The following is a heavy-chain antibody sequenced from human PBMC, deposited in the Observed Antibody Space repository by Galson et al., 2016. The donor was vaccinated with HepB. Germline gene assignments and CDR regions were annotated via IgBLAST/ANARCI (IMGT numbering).Heavy chain of an antibody. J-gene: IGHJ4*02. D-gene: IGHD3-10*01. CDR1: GFTFSHHA. Sequence: SLRLSCAASGFTFSHHAMNWVRQAPGKGLEWVAVIWYDGSNQYYADPVKGRFTISRDNSMDTLYLQMNSLRAEDTAIYYCARAPPPGYAGSGSYFSPSPFDYWGQGILVTVSS. V-gene: IGHV3-33*01. CDR2: IWYDGSNQ. CDR3: ARAPPPGYAGSGSYFSPSPFDY.